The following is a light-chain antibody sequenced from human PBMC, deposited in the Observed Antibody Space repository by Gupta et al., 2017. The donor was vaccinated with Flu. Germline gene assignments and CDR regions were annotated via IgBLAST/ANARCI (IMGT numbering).Light chain of an antibody. CDR3: AVWDASLSAWM. J-gene: IGLJ3*02. Sequence: SGSNIGSNVVKWYRKFPGTAPALIIYTNNQRTSGVSDRISGSKSGTSASRAISGLRSEDEADYYCAVWDASLSAWMFGGGTRVTV. CDR2: TNN. V-gene: IGLV1-44*01. CDR1: GSNIGSNV.